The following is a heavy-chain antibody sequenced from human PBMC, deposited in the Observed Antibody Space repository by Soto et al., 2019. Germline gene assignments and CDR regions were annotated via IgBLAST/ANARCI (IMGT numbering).Heavy chain of an antibody. J-gene: IGHJ6*02. V-gene: IGHV4-4*02. Sequence: SETLSLTCAVSGGSTSSSNWWSWVRQPPGKGLEWIGEIYHSGSTNYNPSLKSRVTISVDKSKNQFSLKLSSVTAADTAVYYCARDRVLLWFGELSLHGPYGMDVWGQGTTVTVSS. CDR1: GGSTSSSNW. D-gene: IGHD3-10*01. CDR3: ARDRVLLWFGELSLHGPYGMDV. CDR2: IYHSGST.